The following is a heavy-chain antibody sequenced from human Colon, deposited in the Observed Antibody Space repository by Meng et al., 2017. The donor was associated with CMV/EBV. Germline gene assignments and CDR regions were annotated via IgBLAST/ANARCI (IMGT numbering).Heavy chain of an antibody. CDR2: IGHSGSKT. V-gene: IGHV3-23*01. Sequence: FSSHVMGWVRQAPGKGLEWVSGIGHSGSKTYYADSVKGRFNISRDNSKNILYLQMNNLRVEDTAIYFCAKDFSGLRFLEWSPYFLDVWGQGSLVTVSS. D-gene: IGHD3-3*01. CDR1: FSSHV. CDR3: AKDFSGLRFLEWSPYFLDV. J-gene: IGHJ4*02.